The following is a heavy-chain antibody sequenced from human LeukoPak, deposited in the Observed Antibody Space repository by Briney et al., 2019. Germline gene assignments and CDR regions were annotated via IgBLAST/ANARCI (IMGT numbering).Heavy chain of an antibody. Sequence: GGSLRLSCAASGFTFNSYGMHWVRQAPGKGLEGVAVISYDGSNKYYADYGKGRFTISRDNSKNTLYLQMNSLRAEDTAVYYCASPLIVVVKGEYYFDYWGQGTLVTVSS. J-gene: IGHJ4*02. CDR2: ISYDGSNK. V-gene: IGHV3-30*03. CDR1: GFTFNSYG. D-gene: IGHD3-22*01. CDR3: ASPLIVVVKGEYYFDY.